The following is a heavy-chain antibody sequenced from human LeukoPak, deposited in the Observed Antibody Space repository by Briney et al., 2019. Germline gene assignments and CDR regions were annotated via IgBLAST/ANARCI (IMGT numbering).Heavy chain of an antibody. Sequence: PGGSLRLSCAASGFTFSSYSMNWVRQAPGKGLEWVSSISSSSSYIYYADSVKGRFTISRDNAKNSLYLQMNSLRAEDTAVYYCARVFRSVDAFDIWGQGTMVTVSS. CDR1: GFTFSSYS. J-gene: IGHJ3*02. V-gene: IGHV3-21*01. CDR3: ARVFRSVDAFDI. CDR2: ISSSSSYI.